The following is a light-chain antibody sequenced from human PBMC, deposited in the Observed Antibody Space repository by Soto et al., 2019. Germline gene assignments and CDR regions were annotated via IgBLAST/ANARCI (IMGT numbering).Light chain of an antibody. CDR1: QSFRGL. Sequence: EGLWTHSPITLSLSAGERATLSCRASQSFRGLLAWYQQKPGQAPRLLIYDASRRATGIPDRFSGSGSGTDFTLTISRLEPEDFAVYYCHQRNQFGQGTRLEIK. CDR2: DAS. CDR3: HQRNQ. J-gene: IGKJ5*01. V-gene: IGKV3-11*01.